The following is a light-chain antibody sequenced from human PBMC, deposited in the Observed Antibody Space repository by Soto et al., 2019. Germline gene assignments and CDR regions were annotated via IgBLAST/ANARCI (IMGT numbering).Light chain of an antibody. V-gene: IGKV3-15*01. J-gene: IGKJ1*01. CDR1: QSVSSN. Sequence: DIVMTQSPATLSVSPGERATLSCRASQSVSSNLAWYQQKPGQAPRLLIYDASTRATGIPARFSGSGSGTELTLTISSLQSEDFAVYYCQQYNKWPQTFGQGTKVEIK. CDR3: QQYNKWPQT. CDR2: DAS.